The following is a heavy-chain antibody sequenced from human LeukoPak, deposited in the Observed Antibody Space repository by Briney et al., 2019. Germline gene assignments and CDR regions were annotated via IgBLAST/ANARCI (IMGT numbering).Heavy chain of an antibody. D-gene: IGHD1-1*01. J-gene: IGHJ4*02. V-gene: IGHV1-2*02. CDR1: GYTFTGYY. CDR2: INPNSGGT. CDR3: ARGKWNDVSAPSDY. Sequence: ASVKVSCKASGYTFTGYYMHWVRQAPGQGLEWMGWINPNSGGTNYAQKFQGRVTMTRDTSITTAYMGVSRLRSDDTAVYYCARGKWNDVSAPSDYWGQGTLVTVSS.